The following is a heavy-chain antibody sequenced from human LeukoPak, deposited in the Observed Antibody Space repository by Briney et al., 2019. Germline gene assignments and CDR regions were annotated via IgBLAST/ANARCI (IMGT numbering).Heavy chain of an antibody. CDR1: GFTFSSYT. Sequence: GGSLRLSCAASGFTFSSYTMNWVRQAPGKGLEGVSYISSSGSTIYYADSVKGRFTISRDNAKNSLYLQMNSLRAEDTAVYYCAELGITMIGGVWGKGTTVTISS. CDR2: ISSSGSTI. J-gene: IGHJ6*04. CDR3: AELGITMIGGV. D-gene: IGHD3-10*02. V-gene: IGHV3-48*04.